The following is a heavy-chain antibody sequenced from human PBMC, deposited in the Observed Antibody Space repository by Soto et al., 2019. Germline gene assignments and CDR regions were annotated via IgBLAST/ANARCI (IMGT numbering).Heavy chain of an antibody. CDR3: ARGYYYDSSGTTENGAFDI. J-gene: IGHJ3*02. D-gene: IGHD3-22*01. CDR1: GGSISSGDYY. Sequence: SETLSLTCTVSGGSISSGDYYWSWIRQPPGKGLEWIGYIYYSGSTYYNPSLKSRVTISVDTSKNQFSLKLSSVTAADTAVYYCARGYYYDSSGTTENGAFDIWGQGTMGTV. CDR2: IYYSGST. V-gene: IGHV4-30-4*01.